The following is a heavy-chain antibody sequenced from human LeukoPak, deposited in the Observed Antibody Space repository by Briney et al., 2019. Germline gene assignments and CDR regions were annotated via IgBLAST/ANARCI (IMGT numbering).Heavy chain of an antibody. CDR1: GGSISSYY. CDR3: ARGRYGDYSTDY. CDR2: IYYSGST. Sequence: SETLSLTCTVSGGSISSYYWSWIRQPPGKGLERIGYIYYSGSTNYNPSLKSRVTISVDTSKNQFSLKLSSVTAADTAVYYCARGRYGDYSTDYWGQGTLVTVSS. J-gene: IGHJ4*02. V-gene: IGHV4-59*01. D-gene: IGHD4-17*01.